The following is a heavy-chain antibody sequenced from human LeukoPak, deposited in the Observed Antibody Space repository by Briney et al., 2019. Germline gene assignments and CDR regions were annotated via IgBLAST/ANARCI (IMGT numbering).Heavy chain of an antibody. CDR2: IIPILGIA. CDR1: GGTFSSYA. V-gene: IGHV1-69*04. J-gene: IGHJ4*02. CDR3: ARDFARSGPDGY. D-gene: IGHD5-24*01. Sequence: SVKVSCKASGGTFSSYAISWVRQAPGQGLEWMGRIIPILGIANYAQKFQGRVTITADKSTSTAYMELSSLRSEDTAVYYCARDFARSGPDGYWGQGTLVTVSS.